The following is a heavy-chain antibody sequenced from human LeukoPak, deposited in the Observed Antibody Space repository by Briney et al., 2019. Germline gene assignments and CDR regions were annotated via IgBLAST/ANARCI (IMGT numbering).Heavy chain of an antibody. D-gene: IGHD6-19*01. CDR2: IWYDGSNK. CDR3: AKVGGWYEQYYYYYMDV. J-gene: IGHJ6*03. Sequence: GGSLRLSRAASGFTFSSYGMHWVRQAPGKGLEWVAVIWYDGSNKYYADSVKGRFTISRDNSKNTLYLQMSSLRAEDTAVYYCAKVGGWYEQYYYYYMDVWGKGTTVTVSS. CDR1: GFTFSSYG. V-gene: IGHV3-33*06.